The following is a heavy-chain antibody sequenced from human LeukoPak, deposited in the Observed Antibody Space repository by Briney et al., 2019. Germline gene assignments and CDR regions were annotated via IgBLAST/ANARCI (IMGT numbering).Heavy chain of an antibody. V-gene: IGHV3-23*01. D-gene: IGHD3-9*01. CDR3: AKDSGYYDILTGPEGGNWFDP. CDR1: GFTFSSYA. CDR2: ISGSGGST. J-gene: IGHJ5*02. Sequence: GSLRLSCAASGFTFSSYAMSWVRQAPGKGLELVSAISGSGGSTYYADSVKGRFTISRDNSKNTLYLQMNSLRAEDTAVYYCAKDSGYYDILTGPEGGNWFDPWGQGTLVTVSS.